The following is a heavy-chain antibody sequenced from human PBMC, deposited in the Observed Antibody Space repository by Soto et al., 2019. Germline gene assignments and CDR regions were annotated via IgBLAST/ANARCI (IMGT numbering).Heavy chain of an antibody. CDR2: INAGNCNT. CDR3: AIGIAPYYLDY. J-gene: IGHJ4*02. Sequence: RLEWMGWINAGNCNTKYSQKFQGRVTITRDTSASTAYMELSSLRSEDTAVYYGAIGIAPYYLDYWGQGTLVTVSS. V-gene: IGHV1-3*01. D-gene: IGHD6-13*01.